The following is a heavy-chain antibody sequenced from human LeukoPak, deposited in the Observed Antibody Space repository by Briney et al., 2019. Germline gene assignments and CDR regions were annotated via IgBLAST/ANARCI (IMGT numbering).Heavy chain of an antibody. V-gene: IGHV4-34*01. CDR1: GGSFSGYY. Sequence: SETLSLTCAVYGGSFSGYYWSWIRQPPGKGLEWIGEINHSGSTNYNPSLKSRVTISVDTSKNQFSLQLNSVTPEDTAVYYCARGATYYDFWSGYSSPGGIDYWGQGTLVTVSS. D-gene: IGHD3-3*01. J-gene: IGHJ4*02. CDR2: INHSGST. CDR3: ARGATYYDFWSGYSSPGGIDY.